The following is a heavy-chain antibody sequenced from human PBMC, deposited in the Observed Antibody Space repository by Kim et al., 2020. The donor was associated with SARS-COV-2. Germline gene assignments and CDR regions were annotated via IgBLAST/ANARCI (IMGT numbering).Heavy chain of an antibody. CDR1: GLTFSNYG. V-gene: IGHV3-30*18. D-gene: IGHD3-10*01. J-gene: IGHJ4*02. CDR2: ISYDGSTE. Sequence: GGSLRLSCPASGLTFSNYGMHWVRQAPGKGLEWVAVISYDGSTEYYADSVKGRFPISRDNSKNMLYLQMNSLRTEDTAVYYCAKGAMFRGADHDYWGQGTLVIVSS. CDR3: AKGAMFRGADHDY.